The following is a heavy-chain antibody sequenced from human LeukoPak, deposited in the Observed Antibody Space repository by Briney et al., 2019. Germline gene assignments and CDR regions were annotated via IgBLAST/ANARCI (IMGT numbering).Heavy chain of an antibody. V-gene: IGHV3-23*01. J-gene: IGHJ4*02. Sequence: GGSLRLSCAASGFTFGSYGMSWVRQAPGKGLEWVSAISGSGGSTYYADSVKGRFTISRDNSKNTLYLQMNSLRAEDTAVYYCAKDHSSRSPNYWGQGTLVTVSS. CDR2: ISGSGGST. CDR1: GFTFGSYG. D-gene: IGHD6-13*01. CDR3: AKDHSSRSPNY.